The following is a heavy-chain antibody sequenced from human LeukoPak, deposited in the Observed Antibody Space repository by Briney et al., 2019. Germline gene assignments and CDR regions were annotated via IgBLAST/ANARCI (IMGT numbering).Heavy chain of an antibody. CDR1: GFTFSSYT. Sequence: GGSLRLSCAASGFTFSSYTMNWVRQAPGKGLEWVSSISSSSSYIYYAASVKSRFTIYRDNAKKSLDLQMNSLRAEDTAVYYCVRDGGSFGPRWGQGTLVTVSS. J-gene: IGHJ4*02. V-gene: IGHV3-21*01. CDR2: ISSSSSYI. CDR3: VRDGGSFGPR. D-gene: IGHD5-18*01.